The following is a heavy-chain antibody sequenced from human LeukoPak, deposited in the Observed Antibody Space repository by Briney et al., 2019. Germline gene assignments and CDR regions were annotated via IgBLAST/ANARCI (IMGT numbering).Heavy chain of an antibody. Sequence: HGGSLRLSCAASGFTFSSYEMNWLRQAPGKGLEWVSYISSSGSTIYYADSVKGRFTISRDNAKNSLYLQMNSLRDEDAAVYCCARELDAACTGGDDDWGHGTLVAVSS. J-gene: IGHJ4*01. CDR3: ARELDAACTGGDDD. CDR1: GFTFSSYE. D-gene: IGHD2-8*02. CDR2: ISSSGSTI. V-gene: IGHV3-48*03.